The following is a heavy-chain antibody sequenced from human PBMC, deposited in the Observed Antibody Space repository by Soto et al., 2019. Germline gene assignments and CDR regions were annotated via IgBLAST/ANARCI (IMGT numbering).Heavy chain of an antibody. J-gene: IGHJ6*02. Sequence: QVQLQESGPGLVKPSQTLSLTCTVSGGFIGSGDYYWSWIRQHPGKGLEWIGYIYYSGNTYYNPSLKIRVTISVDTSKNQFSLKLSSVTAADTALYYCARADMIRTFYYGMDVWGQGTTVTVSS. V-gene: IGHV4-31*03. CDR2: IYYSGNT. CDR3: ARADMIRTFYYGMDV. CDR1: GGFIGSGDYY. D-gene: IGHD3-16*01.